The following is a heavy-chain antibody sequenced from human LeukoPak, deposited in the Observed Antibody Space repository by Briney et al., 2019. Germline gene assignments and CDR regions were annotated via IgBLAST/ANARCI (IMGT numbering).Heavy chain of an antibody. CDR1: GGTFSSYA. Sequence: SVKVSCKASGGTFSSYAISWVRQAPGQGLEWMGGISPIFGTANYAQKFQGRVTITADESTSTAYMELSSLRSEDTAVYYCASAVEGDIVVVPAASGAFGIWGQGTMVTVSS. V-gene: IGHV1-69*13. J-gene: IGHJ3*02. CDR3: ASAVEGDIVVVPAASGAFGI. CDR2: ISPIFGTA. D-gene: IGHD2-2*01.